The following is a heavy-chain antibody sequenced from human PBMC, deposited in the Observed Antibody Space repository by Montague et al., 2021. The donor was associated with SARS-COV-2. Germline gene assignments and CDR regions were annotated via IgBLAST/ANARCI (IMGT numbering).Heavy chain of an antibody. D-gene: IGHD3-10*01. CDR1: GYSINSNYY. Sequence: ETLSLTCTVAGYSINSNYYWGWIRQPPGKGLEWIGCSYHSGTTXXHPSLKSRVTISLDTSNNHFSLKVTSVTAADTAVYYCARAPYYGQGKPYQFDYWGRGTLVPVSS. J-gene: IGHJ4*02. CDR2: SYHSGTT. V-gene: IGHV4-38-2*02. CDR3: ARAPYYGQGKPYQFDY.